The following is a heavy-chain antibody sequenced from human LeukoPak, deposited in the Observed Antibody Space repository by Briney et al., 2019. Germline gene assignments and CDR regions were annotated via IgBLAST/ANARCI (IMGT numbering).Heavy chain of an antibody. D-gene: IGHD7-27*01. J-gene: IGHJ3*02. V-gene: IGHV3-23*01. CDR2: ISGSGGST. CDR1: GFTFSSYA. CDR3: AKVGRSITGDDAFDI. Sequence: GGSLRLSGAASGFTFSSYAMSWDRQAPGKGLEWVSAISGSGGSTYYADSVKGRFTISRDNSKNTLYLQMNSLRAEDTAVYYCAKVGRSITGDDAFDIWGQGTMVTVSS.